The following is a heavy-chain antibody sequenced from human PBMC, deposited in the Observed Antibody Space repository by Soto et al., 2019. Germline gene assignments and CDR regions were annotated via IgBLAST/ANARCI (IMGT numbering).Heavy chain of an antibody. CDR2: TRHDGSNT. Sequence: QVQLVESGGGVVQPGRSLRLSCAASGFTFSGYGMHWVRQAPGKGLERVAITRHDGSNTYYADSVRGRFTISRDNSKKTLYLQMDSLRAEDTAVYYCARDGVGATTCFGYFAYWGQGTLVTVSS. CDR1: GFTFSGYG. D-gene: IGHD1-26*01. J-gene: IGHJ4*02. CDR3: ARDGVGATTCFGYFAY. V-gene: IGHV3-33*01.